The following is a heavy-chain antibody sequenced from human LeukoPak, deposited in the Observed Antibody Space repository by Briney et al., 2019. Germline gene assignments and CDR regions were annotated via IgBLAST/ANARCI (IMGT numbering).Heavy chain of an antibody. J-gene: IGHJ4*02. Sequence: GSLRLPCVASGLNFDDSAMHWVCQAPGKGLEWVSLISADGGSTFSADSVKGRFSISRDNSKNSLYLQMNSLRSEDTAMYYCAKESGKFDYWGRGSLAAVSS. CDR3: AKESGKFDY. V-gene: IGHV3-43*02. CDR1: GLNFDDSA. CDR2: ISADGGST.